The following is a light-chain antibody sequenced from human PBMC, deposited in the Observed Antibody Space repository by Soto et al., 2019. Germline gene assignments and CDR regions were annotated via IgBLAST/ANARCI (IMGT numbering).Light chain of an antibody. J-gene: IGKJ5*01. CDR2: GAS. CDR3: QQCSDWPLCT. Sequence: EIVMTQSPATLSVSPGERVTLSCRASQRVSSYLAWYQHKPGQPPRLLIYGASTRATGSPARFSGSGSGTDFTLTISSLQSEDFAVYFCQQCSDWPLCTFGQGTRLEMK. V-gene: IGKV3-15*01. CDR1: QRVSSY.